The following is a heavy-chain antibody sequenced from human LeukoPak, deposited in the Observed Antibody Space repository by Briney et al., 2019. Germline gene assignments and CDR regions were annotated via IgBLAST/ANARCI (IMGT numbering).Heavy chain of an antibody. J-gene: IGHJ4*02. CDR1: GGSISSSSYY. D-gene: IGHD3/OR15-3a*01. V-gene: IGHV4-39*07. CDR3: ARGMDFWTGAFDY. Sequence: SETLSLTCSVSGGSISSSSYYWGWIRQPPGKGLEWIGYIYHSGSTYYNPSLKSRVTISVDRSKNQFSLKLSSVTAADTAVYYCARGMDFWTGAFDYWGQETLVTVSS. CDR2: IYHSGST.